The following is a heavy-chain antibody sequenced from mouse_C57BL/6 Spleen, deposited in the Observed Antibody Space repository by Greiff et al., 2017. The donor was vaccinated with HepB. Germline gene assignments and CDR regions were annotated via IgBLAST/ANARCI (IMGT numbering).Heavy chain of an antibody. V-gene: IGHV1-72*01. Sequence: QVQLQQPGAELVKPGASVKLSCKASGYTFTSYWMHWVKQRPGRGLEWIGRIDPNSGGTKYNEKFKSKATLTVDKPSSTAYMQISSLTSEDSAVYYCARSGQLRGYFDYWGQGTTLTVSS. J-gene: IGHJ2*01. CDR3: ARSGQLRGYFDY. CDR1: GYTFTSYW. CDR2: IDPNSGGT. D-gene: IGHD3-2*02.